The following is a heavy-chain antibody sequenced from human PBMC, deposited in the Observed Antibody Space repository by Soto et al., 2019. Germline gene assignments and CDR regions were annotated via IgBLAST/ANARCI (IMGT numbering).Heavy chain of an antibody. CDR3: VKEDAIQDNCYFDF. V-gene: IGHV3-30*18. Sequence: QVQLVESGGGVVQPGRSLRLSCAASGFIFSNYGMHWVRQAPGKGLEWVAIVSADGGKTYYADSVKGRFTVSRDNSKNTLYLQLNSLTGDDTAVFYCVKEDAIQDNCYFDFWGQGAAVTVSS. CDR1: GFIFSNYG. J-gene: IGHJ4*02. CDR2: VSADGGKT. D-gene: IGHD1-1*01.